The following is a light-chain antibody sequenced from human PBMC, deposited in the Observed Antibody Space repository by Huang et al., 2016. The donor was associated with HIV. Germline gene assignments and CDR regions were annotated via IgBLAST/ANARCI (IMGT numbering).Light chain of an antibody. CDR2: AAS. CDR1: QSVSSN. CDR3: QQYNNWPRT. V-gene: IGKV3-15*01. Sequence: EIVMTQSPATLSVSPGERATLSCRASQSVSSNLSWYQQKPGQAPRLLIFAASPRATGIPARYSGRGAGTECTLTISRLQAEDFAVYYCQQYNNWPRTFRQGTEVEI. J-gene: IGKJ1*01.